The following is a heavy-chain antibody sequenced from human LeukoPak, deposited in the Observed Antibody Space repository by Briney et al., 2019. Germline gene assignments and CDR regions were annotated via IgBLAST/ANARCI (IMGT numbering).Heavy chain of an antibody. V-gene: IGHV1-69*13. CDR2: IIPIFGTA. J-gene: IGHJ4*02. CDR1: GGTFSSYA. Sequence: ASVKVSCKASGGTFSSYAISWVRQAPGQGLEWMGGIIPIFGTANYAQKFQGRVTITADESTSTVYMELSSLRSEDTAVYYCARDRDTYYDILTGYSSYYFDYWGQGTLVTVSS. CDR3: ARDRDTYYDILTGYSSYYFDY. D-gene: IGHD3-9*01.